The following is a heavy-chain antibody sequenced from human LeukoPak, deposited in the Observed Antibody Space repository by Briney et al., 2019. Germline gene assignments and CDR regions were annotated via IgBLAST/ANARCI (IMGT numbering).Heavy chain of an antibody. V-gene: IGHV3-74*01. D-gene: IGHD3-10*01. CDR1: VFTFSSYW. J-gene: IGHJ4*02. CDR2: INNDGSTT. Sequence: GGSLRLSCAASVFTFSSYWMHWVRQVPGKGLVWVSRINNDGSTTRYADSVKGRFTISRDNAKNTVYLQMNSLRAEDTAVYYCVRGGVTGSGTYYVLNWGQGTLITVSS. CDR3: VRGGVTGSGTYYVLN.